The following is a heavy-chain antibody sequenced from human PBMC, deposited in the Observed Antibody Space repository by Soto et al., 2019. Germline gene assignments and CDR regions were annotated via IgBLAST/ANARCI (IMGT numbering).Heavy chain of an antibody. CDR3: AKQTGSGSYFNVRSGRHFHF. V-gene: IGHV3-30*18. CDR1: GFTFNNYG. Sequence: PGGSLRLSCAASGFTFNNYGMHWVRQAPGKGLEWVVVISFDGRNTYYADSVKGRFTISRDNSKNTLYLQMTSLRVEDTAVYYCAKQTGSGSYFNVRSGRHFHFWGQGT. J-gene: IGHJ4*02. D-gene: IGHD3-10*01. CDR2: ISFDGRNT.